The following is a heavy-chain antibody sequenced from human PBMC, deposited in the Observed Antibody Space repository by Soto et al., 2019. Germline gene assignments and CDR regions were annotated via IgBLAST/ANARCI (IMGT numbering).Heavy chain of an antibody. CDR2: ISGYNGNT. CDR3: AREYGMDV. V-gene: IGHV1-18*01. Sequence: QVQLVQCGAEVKKPGASVNVSCKASGYSFHTYAISWVRQAPGQGLEWVGRISGYNGNTNYAQKFQGRVTLTRDTSTKTAFMELRSLTGDDTAVYYCAREYGMDVWGQGTTVTVSS. J-gene: IGHJ6*02. CDR1: GYSFHTYA.